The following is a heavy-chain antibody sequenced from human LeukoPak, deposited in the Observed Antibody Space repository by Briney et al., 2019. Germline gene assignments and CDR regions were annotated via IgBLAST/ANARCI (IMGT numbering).Heavy chain of an antibody. V-gene: IGHV3-30*02. CDR3: AKDGSLVGATPLYFDY. D-gene: IGHD1-26*01. CDR1: GFTFSSYG. Sequence: GGSLRLSCAASGFTFSSYGMHWVRQAPGKGLEWVAFIRYDGSNKYYADSVKGRFTISRDNSKNTLYLQMNSLRAEDTAVYYCAKDGSLVGATPLYFDYWGQGTLVTVSS. CDR2: IRYDGSNK. J-gene: IGHJ4*02.